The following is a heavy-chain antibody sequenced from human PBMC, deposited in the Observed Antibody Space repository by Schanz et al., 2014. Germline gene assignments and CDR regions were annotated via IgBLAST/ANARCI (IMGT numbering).Heavy chain of an antibody. CDR3: ASPSGYSDYGTYFDF. CDR2: ISNDGSIK. Sequence: VQLLDSGGGLVQPGGSLRLSCAASGFTFSSYAMHWVRQAPGKGLEWVALISNDGSIKYYADSVEGRFTISRDNSRNTLYLQMNSLRTEDTAVYYCASPSGYSDYGTYFDFWGQGTQVTVSS. J-gene: IGHJ4*02. V-gene: IGHV3-30-3*01. CDR1: GFTFSSYA. D-gene: IGHD5-12*01.